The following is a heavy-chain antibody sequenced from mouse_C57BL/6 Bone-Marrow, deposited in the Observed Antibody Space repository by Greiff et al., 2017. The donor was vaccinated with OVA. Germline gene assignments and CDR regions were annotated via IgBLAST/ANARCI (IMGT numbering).Heavy chain of an antibody. J-gene: IGHJ4*01. CDR2: IDPSDSYT. CDR3: ARERSSHYAMDY. Sequence: VQLQESGAELVKPGASVKLSCKASGYTFTSYWMQWVKQRPGQGLEWIGEIDPSDSYTNYNQKFKGKATLTVDTSSSTAYMQLSSLTSEDSAVYYCARERSSHYAMDYWGQGTSVTVSS. V-gene: IGHV1-50*01. CDR1: GYTFTSYW. D-gene: IGHD1-1*01.